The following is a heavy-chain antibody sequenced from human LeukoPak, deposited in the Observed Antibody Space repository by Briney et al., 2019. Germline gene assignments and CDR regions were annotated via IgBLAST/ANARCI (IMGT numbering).Heavy chain of an antibody. Sequence: SETLSLTCTVSGGSISSYYWSWIRQPPGKGLEWIGEINHSGSTNYNPSLKSRVTISVDTSKNQFSLKLSSVTAADTAVYYCARGHSGSYYWFDPWGQGTLVTVSS. D-gene: IGHD1-26*01. CDR2: INHSGST. CDR1: GGSISSYY. V-gene: IGHV4-34*01. CDR3: ARGHSGSYYWFDP. J-gene: IGHJ5*02.